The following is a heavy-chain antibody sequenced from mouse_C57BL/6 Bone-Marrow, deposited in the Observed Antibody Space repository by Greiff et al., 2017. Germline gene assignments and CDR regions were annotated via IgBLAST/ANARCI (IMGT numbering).Heavy chain of an antibody. J-gene: IGHJ1*03. Sequence: QVQLQQSGAELVRPGASVKLSCKASGYTFTDYYINWVKQRPGQGLEWIARIYPGSGNTYYNEKFKGKATLTAEKSSSTAYMQLSSLTSEDSAVYFCARVGYYGTRYFDVWGTGTTVTVSS. V-gene: IGHV1-76*01. D-gene: IGHD1-1*01. CDR2: IYPGSGNT. CDR3: ARVGYYGTRYFDV. CDR1: GYTFTDYY.